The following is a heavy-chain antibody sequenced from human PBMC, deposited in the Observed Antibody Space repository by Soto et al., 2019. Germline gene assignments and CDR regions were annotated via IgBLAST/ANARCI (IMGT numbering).Heavy chain of an antibody. CDR1: GGTFSSYA. J-gene: IGHJ6*02. CDR3: SLRNGLDYYYYYGMDV. Sequence: SVKVSCKASGGTFSSYAISWVRQAPGQGLEWMGGIIPIFGTANYAQKFQGRVTITADESTSTAYMELSSLRSEDTAVYYCSLRNGLDYYYYYGMDVWGQGTTVTVSS. D-gene: IGHD1-1*01. CDR2: IIPIFGTA. V-gene: IGHV1-69*13.